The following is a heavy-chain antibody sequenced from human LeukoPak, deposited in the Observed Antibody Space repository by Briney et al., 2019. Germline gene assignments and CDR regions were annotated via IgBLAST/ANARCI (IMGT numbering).Heavy chain of an antibody. CDR1: GGFISSYY. CDR2: IHHSGGA. CDR3: ARALGEMATIWSPQLDY. Sequence: SETLSLTCTVSGGFISSYYWSRIRQPPEKGLEWIGYIHHSGGANYNPSLKSRVTISVDTSKNQLSLKVSSVTAADTAVYYCARALGEMATIWSPQLDYWGQGTLVTVSS. D-gene: IGHD5-24*01. J-gene: IGHJ4*02. V-gene: IGHV4-59*01.